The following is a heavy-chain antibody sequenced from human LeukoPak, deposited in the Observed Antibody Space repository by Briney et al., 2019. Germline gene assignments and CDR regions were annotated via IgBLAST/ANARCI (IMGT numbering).Heavy chain of an antibody. D-gene: IGHD6-19*01. CDR3: VRGSGWVDP. Sequence: GGSLRLSCAASGFTFSNYWMTWVRQPPGKGLEWVANIKQDGSDKYYVDSVKGRFTISRDNAQNSVYLQMNSLRVEDTAMYYCVRGSGWVDPWGQGTLVTVS. CDR1: GFTFSNYW. CDR2: IKQDGSDK. J-gene: IGHJ5*02. V-gene: IGHV3-7*03.